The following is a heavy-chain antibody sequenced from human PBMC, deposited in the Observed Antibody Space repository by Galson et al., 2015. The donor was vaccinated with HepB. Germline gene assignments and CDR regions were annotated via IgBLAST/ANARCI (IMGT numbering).Heavy chain of an antibody. Sequence: SVKVSCKASGGTFSSYAISWVRQAPGQGLEWMGGIIPIFGTANYAQKFQGRVTITADKSTSTAYMELSSLRSEDTAVYYCATDQGDSSGYYPVSGYYYYGMDVSGQGTTVTVSS. D-gene: IGHD3-22*01. V-gene: IGHV1-69*06. CDR3: ATDQGDSSGYYPVSGYYYYGMDV. CDR2: IIPIFGTA. J-gene: IGHJ6*02. CDR1: GGTFSSYA.